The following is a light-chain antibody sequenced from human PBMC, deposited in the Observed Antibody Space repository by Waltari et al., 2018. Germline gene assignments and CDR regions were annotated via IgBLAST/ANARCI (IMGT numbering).Light chain of an antibody. CDR1: QSISSY. V-gene: IGKV1-39*01. Sequence: DIQMTQSPSSLSASVRDRVTITCRARQSISSYLNWYQLKPGKAPKLLIYAASSLQSGVPSRFRGSGSGTDFTRTISSLQPEDFATYYGQQSHSTPRTFGQGTKVEIK. CDR3: QQSHSTPRT. CDR2: AAS. J-gene: IGKJ1*01.